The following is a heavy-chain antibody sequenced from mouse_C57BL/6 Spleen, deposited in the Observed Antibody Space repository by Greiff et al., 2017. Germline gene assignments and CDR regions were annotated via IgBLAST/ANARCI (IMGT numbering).Heavy chain of an antibody. V-gene: IGHV1-42*01. CDR1: GYSFTGYY. Sequence: EVQLQQSGPELVKPGASVKISCKASGYSFTGYYMNWVKQSPEKSLEWIGEINPSTGGTTYNQKFKAKATLTVDKSSSTAYMQLKSLTSEDSAVYYWARASNWSYWYFGGWGTGTTVTVAS. D-gene: IGHD4-1*02. CDR2: INPSTGGT. J-gene: IGHJ1*03. CDR3: ARASNWSYWYFGG.